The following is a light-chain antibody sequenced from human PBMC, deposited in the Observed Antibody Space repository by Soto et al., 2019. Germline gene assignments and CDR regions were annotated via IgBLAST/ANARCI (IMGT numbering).Light chain of an antibody. J-gene: IGLJ2*01. V-gene: IGLV2-18*02. CDR1: SSDVGYYNR. Sequence: QSALTQPPSVSGSPGQSVTISCTGTSSDVGYYNRVSWYQQPPGTAPKLMIYEVTNRPSGVPDRFSGSKSGNTASLTISGLQAEDETDYYCSSYTGNNTVIFGGGTQLTVL. CDR2: EVT. CDR3: SSYTGNNTVI.